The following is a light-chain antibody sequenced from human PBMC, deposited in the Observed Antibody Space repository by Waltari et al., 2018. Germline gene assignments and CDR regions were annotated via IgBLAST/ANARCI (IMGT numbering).Light chain of an antibody. CDR2: GVS. CDR1: QSVSSTY. V-gene: IGKV3-20*01. CDR3: QQYGNSPLT. Sequence: IVLTQSPGTLSLSPGERATLSCRASQSVSSTYLAWYQQKPGQAPRLLIYGVSSRAAGIPDRFSGSGSGTAFTLTISRLESEDFAVYYCQQYGNSPLTFGPGTKVDIK. J-gene: IGKJ3*01.